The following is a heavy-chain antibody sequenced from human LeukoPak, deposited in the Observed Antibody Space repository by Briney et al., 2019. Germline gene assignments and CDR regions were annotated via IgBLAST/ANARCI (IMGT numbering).Heavy chain of an antibody. V-gene: IGHV4-31*03. CDR3: ATSGYPPVFDY. D-gene: IGHD3-22*01. J-gene: IGHJ4*02. CDR1: GGSISSGGYY. Sequence: SETLSLTCTVSGGSISSGGYYWSWIRQHPGKGLEWIGYIYYSGSTYYNPSLKSRVTISVDTSKNQFSLKLSSVTAADTAVYYCATSGYPPVFDYWGQGTLVTVSS. CDR2: IYYSGST.